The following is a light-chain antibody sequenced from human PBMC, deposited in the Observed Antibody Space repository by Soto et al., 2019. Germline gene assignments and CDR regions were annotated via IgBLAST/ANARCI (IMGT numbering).Light chain of an antibody. CDR2: DVI. CDR1: SSDVGLYNY. Sequence: QSVLTQPRSVSGSPGQSVSISCTGTSSDVGLYNYVSWYQQHPGKAPKLLIYDVIKRPSGVPDRFSGSKSGSTASLTISGLQAEDEADYFCCSYAGRYTYVFGTGTKLTVL. V-gene: IGLV2-11*01. CDR3: CSYAGRYTYV. J-gene: IGLJ1*01.